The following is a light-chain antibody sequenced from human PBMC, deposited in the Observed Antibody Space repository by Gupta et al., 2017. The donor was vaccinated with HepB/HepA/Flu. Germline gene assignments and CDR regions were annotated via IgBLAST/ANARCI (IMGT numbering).Light chain of an antibody. V-gene: IGLV1-40*01. J-gene: IGLJ2*01. CDR3: QSYDSSLSGSRV. Sequence: QSVLTQPPSVSGAPGQRVTISCTGSSSNIGAGYDVHWYQQLPGTAPKLLIYGNSNRPSGVPDRFSGSKSGTSASLAITGLQAEDEADYDGQSYDSSLSGSRVCGGEAKLTVL. CDR2: GNS. CDR1: SSNIGAGYD.